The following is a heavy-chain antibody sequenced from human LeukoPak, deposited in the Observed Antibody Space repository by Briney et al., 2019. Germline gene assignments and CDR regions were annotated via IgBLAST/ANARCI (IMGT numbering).Heavy chain of an antibody. Sequence: GGSLRLSCAASGFTFSSYWMSWVRQAPGKGLEWVSSISSSSSYIYYTDSVKGRLTISRDNAKNSLYLQMNSLRAEDTAVYYCARGGSYYAFDIWGQGTMVTVSS. D-gene: IGHD1-26*01. J-gene: IGHJ3*02. CDR2: ISSSSSYI. V-gene: IGHV3-21*01. CDR3: ARGGSYYAFDI. CDR1: GFTFSSYW.